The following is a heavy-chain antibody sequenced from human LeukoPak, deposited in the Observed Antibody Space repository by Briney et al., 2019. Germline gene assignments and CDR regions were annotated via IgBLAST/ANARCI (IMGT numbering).Heavy chain of an antibody. CDR2: ISDSAGAT. V-gene: IGHV3-23*01. CDR3: AKGGSTAWTAVDY. J-gene: IGHJ4*02. D-gene: IGHD2-2*01. CDR1: GFTFSNCA. Sequence: PGGSLILSCAASGFTFSNCAMTWVRQAPGKGLEWVSSISDSAGATYHADSVRGRFTISRDNSGSTLYLQMNSLRADDTAVYYCAKGGSTAWTAVDYWGQGTLVTVSS.